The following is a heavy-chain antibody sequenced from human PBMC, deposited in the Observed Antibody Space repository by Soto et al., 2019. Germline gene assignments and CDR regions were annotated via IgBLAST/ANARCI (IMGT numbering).Heavy chain of an antibody. CDR3: AREGVAPYYYYGMDV. CDR2: IIPILGIT. J-gene: IGHJ6*02. Sequence: SVKVSCKASGGTFSSYTISWVRQAPGQGLEWMGRIIPILGITNYAQKFQGRVTITADTSTSTAYMELSSLRSDDTAVYYCAREGVAPYYYYGMDVWGQGTPVTVSS. V-gene: IGHV1-69*04. CDR1: GGTFSSYT. D-gene: IGHD5-12*01.